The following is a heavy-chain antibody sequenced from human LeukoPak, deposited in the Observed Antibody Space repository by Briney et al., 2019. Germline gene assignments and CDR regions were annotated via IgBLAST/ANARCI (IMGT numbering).Heavy chain of an antibody. CDR1: GDSMSYYY. V-gene: IGHV4-59*01. Sequence: SETLSLTCTVSGDSMSYYYWSWIRQSPGRGLEWIGYIYYSGSTNYNPSLKSRVTISVDTSKNQFSLKLSSVTAADTAVYYCARARLEQYYYDSSGYYYYYYYGMDVWGQGTTVTVSS. CDR3: ARARLEQYYYDSSGYYYYYYYGMDV. CDR2: IYYSGST. D-gene: IGHD3-22*01. J-gene: IGHJ6*02.